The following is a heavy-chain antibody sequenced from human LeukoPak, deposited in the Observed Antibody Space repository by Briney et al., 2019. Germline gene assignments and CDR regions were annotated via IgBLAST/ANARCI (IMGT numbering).Heavy chain of an antibody. V-gene: IGHV3-48*03. D-gene: IGHD3-10*01. Sequence: GGSLRLSCAASGFTFSSYEMDWVRQAPGKGLEWVSYISSSGFTVYYADSVKGRFTVSRDNSKNTLYLQMNSLRAEDTAVYYCAKDEDGSGSYSYFDPWGQGTLVTVSS. CDR2: ISSSGFTV. CDR1: GFTFSSYE. J-gene: IGHJ5*02. CDR3: AKDEDGSGSYSYFDP.